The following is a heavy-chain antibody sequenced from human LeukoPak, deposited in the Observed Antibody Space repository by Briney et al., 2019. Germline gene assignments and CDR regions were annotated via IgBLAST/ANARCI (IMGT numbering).Heavy chain of an antibody. CDR1: GFIFDDFV. CDR2: ISCDGFNQ. CDR3: AKDAGRSYSAVDS. D-gene: IGHD1-26*01. Sequence: GRSLRLSCAASGFIFDDFVMHWVRQAPGKGLEWVALISCDGFNQHYADSVKGRFTISRDSSKNTLYLQMNTLRADDTAMYYCAKDAGRSYSAVDSWGQGTLVTVSS. J-gene: IGHJ4*02. V-gene: IGHV3-30*18.